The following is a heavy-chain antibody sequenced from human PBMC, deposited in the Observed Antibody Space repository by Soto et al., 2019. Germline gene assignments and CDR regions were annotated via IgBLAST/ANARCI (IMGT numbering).Heavy chain of an antibody. D-gene: IGHD6-13*01. V-gene: IGHV1-69*10. CDR2: IIPILGIA. CDR3: ARGDSSSPRAGNLDY. CDR1: GYTFTSYG. J-gene: IGHJ4*02. Sequence: SVKVSCKASGYTFTSYGISWVRQAPGQGLEWMGWIIPILGIANYAQKFQGRVTITADKSTSTAYMELSSLRSEDTAVYYCARGDSSSPRAGNLDYWGQGTLVTVSS.